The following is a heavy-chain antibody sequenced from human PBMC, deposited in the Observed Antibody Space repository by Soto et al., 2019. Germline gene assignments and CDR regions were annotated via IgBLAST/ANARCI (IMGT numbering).Heavy chain of an antibody. CDR2: IYYSGTT. Sequence: SETLSLTCTVSGDSITSNSYFWAWIRQPPGKGLEWIGSIYYSGTTYYKPSLKSRVTISIDTSRNQFSLKLTSVTAADTGVYYCASSSPFHYWGPGILVTVS. V-gene: IGHV4-39*01. CDR1: GDSITSNSYF. J-gene: IGHJ4*02. CDR3: ASSSPFHY. D-gene: IGHD6-6*01.